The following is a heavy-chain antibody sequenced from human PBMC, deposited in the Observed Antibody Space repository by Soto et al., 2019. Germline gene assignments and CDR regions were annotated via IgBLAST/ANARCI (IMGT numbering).Heavy chain of an antibody. Sequence: QITLKESGPTLVKPTQTLTLTCTFSGFSLSTNGVGVGWFRQPPRKALEWLAAIYRDDDKGSSPSLKSTLSISKDTSKDQVVLTMTSMDPVDTGTYYCAHMPLKAYGSSWYVWGQGTLVTVSS. CDR3: AHMPLKAYGSSWYV. V-gene: IGHV2-5*02. D-gene: IGHD6-13*01. CDR2: IYRDDDK. J-gene: IGHJ4*02. CDR1: GFSLSTNGVG.